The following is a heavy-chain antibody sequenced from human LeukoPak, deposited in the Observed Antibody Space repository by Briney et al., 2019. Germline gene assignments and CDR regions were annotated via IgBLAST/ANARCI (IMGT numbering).Heavy chain of an antibody. V-gene: IGHV3-15*01. CDR2: IKSKTDGGTT. CDR1: GFTFTYAW. D-gene: IGHD5-18*01. J-gene: IGHJ4*02. CDR3: TAERGYSHIY. Sequence: GGSLRLSCATPGFTFTYAWMSWVRQAPGKGLEWVGRIKSKTDGGTTDYAAPVKGRFTISRDDSKNTVFLQMNSLKTEDTAVYYCTAERGYSHIYRGQGTLVTVSS.